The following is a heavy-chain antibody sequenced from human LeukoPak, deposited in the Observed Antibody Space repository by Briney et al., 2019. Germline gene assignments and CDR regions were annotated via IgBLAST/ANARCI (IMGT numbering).Heavy chain of an antibody. D-gene: IGHD2-2*02. J-gene: IGHJ6*03. CDR2: ISSSSSTI. CDR1: GFTFSSYS. CDR3: VKEDCSSSSCYKNYYYYMDV. Sequence: GGSLRLSCAASGFTFSSYSMNWVRQAPGKGLEWVSYISSSSSTIYYADSVKDRFTISRDNAKNSLYLQMNSLRAEDTAVYYCVKEDCSSSSCYKNYYYYMDVWGKGTTVTVSS. V-gene: IGHV3-48*04.